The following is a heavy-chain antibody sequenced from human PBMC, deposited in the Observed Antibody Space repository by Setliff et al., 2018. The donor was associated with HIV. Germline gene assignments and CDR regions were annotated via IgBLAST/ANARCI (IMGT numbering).Heavy chain of an antibody. J-gene: IGHJ4*02. CDR3: ATAPGISYFDY. V-gene: IGHV4-39*01. Sequence: SETLSLTCTVSGGSISSSSYFWGWVRQPPGKGLEWIGILYYGGNTFYNPSLKSRVTIPVDTSKNQLSLDLSSVTAADTAVYYCATAPGISYFDYWGQGALVTVSS. CDR2: LYYGGNT. CDR1: GGSISSSSYF. D-gene: IGHD6-13*01.